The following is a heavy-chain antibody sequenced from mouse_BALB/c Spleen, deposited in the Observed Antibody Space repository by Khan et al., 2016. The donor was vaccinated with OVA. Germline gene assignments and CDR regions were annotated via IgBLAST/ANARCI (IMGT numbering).Heavy chain of an antibody. V-gene: IGHV5-6*01. D-gene: IGHD4-1*01. Sequence: EVQLVESGGDLVKPGGSLRLSCAASGFTFSTYGMSWVRQFPDKRLEWVATINSDGYYTYSPDTVKGRFTISRNNAANTLYLQMSSLKSEDTAIYYCASHLTGSFAYWGQGTLVTVSA. CDR2: INSDGYYT. CDR1: GFTFSTYG. J-gene: IGHJ3*01. CDR3: ASHLTGSFAY.